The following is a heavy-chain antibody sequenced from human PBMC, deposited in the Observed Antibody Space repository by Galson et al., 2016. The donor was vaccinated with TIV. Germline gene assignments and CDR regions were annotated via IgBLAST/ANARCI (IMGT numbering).Heavy chain of an antibody. CDR2: ISASGSHT. V-gene: IGHV3-23*01. D-gene: IGHD5/OR15-5a*01. CDR1: GFTIGTYA. CDR3: AKEVSTVPYGIDL. Sequence: SLRLSCAPSGFTIGTYAMSWVRQAPGKGLAWVSAISASGSHTFYAGSVKGRFTISRDNSRNTLYLQMNGLRPADTAVYYCAKEVSTVPYGIDLWGQGTTVTVSS. J-gene: IGHJ6*02.